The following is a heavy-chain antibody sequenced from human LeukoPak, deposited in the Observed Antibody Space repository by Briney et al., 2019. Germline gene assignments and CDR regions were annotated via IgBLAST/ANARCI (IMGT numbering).Heavy chain of an antibody. V-gene: IGHV4-59*01. CDR1: GGSISSYY. J-gene: IGHJ4*02. CDR3: ARMDTAMVIDY. D-gene: IGHD5-18*01. CDR2: IYYSGST. Sequence: SETLSLTCTVSGGSISSYYWSWIRQPPGKGLERIGYIYYSGSTNYNPSLKSRVTISVDTSKNQFSLKLSSVTAADTAVYYCARMDTAMVIDYWGQGTLVTVSS.